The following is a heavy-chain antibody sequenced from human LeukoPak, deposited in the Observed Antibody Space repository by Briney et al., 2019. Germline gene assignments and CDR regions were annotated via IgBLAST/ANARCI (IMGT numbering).Heavy chain of an antibody. V-gene: IGHV4-4*02. CDR1: GGSISSSNW. J-gene: IGHJ3*02. CDR2: IYHSGST. D-gene: IGHD3-22*01. CDR3: ARDSGLSDAFDI. Sequence: SGTLSLTCAVSGGSISSSNWWSGVRRPPGKGREWIGEIYHSGSTNYNPSLKSRVTISIDKSKNQFSLKLSSVTAADTAVYYCARDSGLSDAFDIWGQGTMVTVSS.